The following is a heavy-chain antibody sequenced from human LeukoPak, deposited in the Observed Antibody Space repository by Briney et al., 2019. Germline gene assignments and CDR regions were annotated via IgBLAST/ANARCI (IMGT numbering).Heavy chain of an antibody. CDR3: ARDRTTPTYYYYMDV. V-gene: IGHV4-34*01. J-gene: IGHJ6*03. D-gene: IGHD2/OR15-2a*01. CDR2: VNESGGT. CDR1: IDSFSNYH. Sequence: PSETLSLTCAVYIDSFSNYHWNWIRQTPAKGMEWIGEVNESGGTNISPSLRSRVTISVDTSKNQFSLKLSSVTAADTAVYYCARDRTTPTYYYYMDVWGKGTTVTASS.